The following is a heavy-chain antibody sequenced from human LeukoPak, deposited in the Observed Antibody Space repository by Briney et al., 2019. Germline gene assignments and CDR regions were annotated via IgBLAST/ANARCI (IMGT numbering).Heavy chain of an antibody. Sequence: SETLSLTCTVSVRSISSYYWSRIRQPPGKGLEWIGYIYYSGSTNYNPSLKSRVTISVDTSKNQFSLKLSSVTAADTAVYCSARSNSLATRPSPPRYWGQGTLVTVSS. CDR3: ARSNSLATRPSPPRY. CDR1: VRSISSYY. V-gene: IGHV4-59*01. D-gene: IGHD6-6*01. CDR2: IYYSGST. J-gene: IGHJ4*02.